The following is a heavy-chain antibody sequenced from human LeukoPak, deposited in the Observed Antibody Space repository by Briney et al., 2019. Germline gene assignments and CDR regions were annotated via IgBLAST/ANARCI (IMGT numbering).Heavy chain of an antibody. CDR2: IYSGGST. V-gene: IGHV3-53*01. J-gene: IGHJ4*02. CDR1: GFTVSSNY. CDR3: ASSTDYYFGY. Sequence: GSLRLSCAASGFTVSSNYMSWVRQAPGKGLEWVSVIYSGGSTYYADSVKGRFTISRDNSKNTLYLQMNSVRAEDTAVYYCASSTDYYFGYWGQGTLVTVSS. D-gene: IGHD4-17*01.